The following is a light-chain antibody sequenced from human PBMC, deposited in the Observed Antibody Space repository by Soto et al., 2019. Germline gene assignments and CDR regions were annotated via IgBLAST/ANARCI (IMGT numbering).Light chain of an antibody. CDR2: GAS. V-gene: IGKV3-20*01. CDR3: QQYGRSPMFT. Sequence: EIVLTQSPGTLSLSPGERATLSCRASQSVSSNYLAWYQQKPGPAPRLLIYGASRGAAGIPDRFSGSGSGTDFTLTISRLEPEDLAVYFCQQYGRSPMFTFGQGTKLEVK. CDR1: QSVSSNY. J-gene: IGKJ2*01.